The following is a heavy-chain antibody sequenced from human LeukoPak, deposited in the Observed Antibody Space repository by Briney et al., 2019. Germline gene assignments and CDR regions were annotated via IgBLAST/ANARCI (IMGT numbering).Heavy chain of an antibody. D-gene: IGHD2-2*01. V-gene: IGHV3-21*01. Sequence: PGGSLRLSCAASGFTFSSYWMHWVRQAPGKGLEWVSSITTSSTYIYYADSVKGRFTISRDNGKNSLYLQMNSLRAEDTAVYYCARERYCSSTSCYADFDIWGQGTMVTVSS. CDR1: GFTFSSYW. J-gene: IGHJ3*02. CDR3: ARERYCSSTSCYADFDI. CDR2: ITTSSTYI.